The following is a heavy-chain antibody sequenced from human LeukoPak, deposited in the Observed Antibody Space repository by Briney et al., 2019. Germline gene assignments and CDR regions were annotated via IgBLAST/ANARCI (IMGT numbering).Heavy chain of an antibody. Sequence: GGSLRLSCTASGHTSDDYTVTWVRQAPGKGLEWVGFITRKSYGGTTEYAASVKGRFTISRDDSKSIAYLEMSSLKAEDTGVYYCSHSGKYDFWSGTFWGQGTLVIVSS. J-gene: IGHJ4*02. V-gene: IGHV3-49*04. CDR3: SHSGKYDFWSGTF. D-gene: IGHD3-3*01. CDR1: GHTSDDYT. CDR2: ITRKSYGGTT.